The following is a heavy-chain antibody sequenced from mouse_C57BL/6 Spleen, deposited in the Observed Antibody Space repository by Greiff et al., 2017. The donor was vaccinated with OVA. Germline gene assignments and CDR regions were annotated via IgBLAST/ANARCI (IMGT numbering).Heavy chain of an antibody. Sequence: VKLQESGAELVRPGASVTLSCKASGYTFTDYEMHWVKQTPVHGLEWIGAIDPETGGTAYNQKFKGKAILTADKSSSTAYMELRSLTSEDSAVYYCTKGNVSRAMDYWGQGTSVTVSS. V-gene: IGHV1-15*01. CDR3: TKGNVSRAMDY. CDR2: IDPETGGT. J-gene: IGHJ4*01. CDR1: GYTFTDYE.